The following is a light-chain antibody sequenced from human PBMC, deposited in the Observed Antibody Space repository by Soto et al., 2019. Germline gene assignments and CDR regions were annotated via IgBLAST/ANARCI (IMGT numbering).Light chain of an antibody. CDR2: DAS. CDR3: QQRSNCLT. J-gene: IGKJ4*01. CDR1: QSVSSY. Sequence: EIVLTQSPATLSLSPGERATLSCRASQSVSSYLAWYQQKPGQAPRLLIYDASNRATGIPARFSGSGSRTDFTLTISSLEPEDFAVYYWQQRSNCLTFGGGTKVEIK. V-gene: IGKV3-11*01.